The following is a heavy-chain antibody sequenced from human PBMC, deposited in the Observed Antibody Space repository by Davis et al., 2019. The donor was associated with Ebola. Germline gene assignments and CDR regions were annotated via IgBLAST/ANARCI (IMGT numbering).Heavy chain of an antibody. Sequence: PGGSLRLSCAASGFIFSSYAMSWVRQAPGKGLEWVSSISVRSITYHADSVKGRFTISRDTSKNTLYLQMNSLRAEDTAVYYCAKVHPPTTVTTGGFDPWGQGTLVTVSS. V-gene: IGHV3-23*01. CDR3: AKVHPPTTVTTGGFDP. CDR1: GFIFSSYA. CDR2: ISVRSIT. J-gene: IGHJ5*02. D-gene: IGHD4-17*01.